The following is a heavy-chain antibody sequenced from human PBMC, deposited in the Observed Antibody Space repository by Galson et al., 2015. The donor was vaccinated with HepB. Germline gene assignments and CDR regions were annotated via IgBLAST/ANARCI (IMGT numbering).Heavy chain of an antibody. CDR1: GFTFSDYY. V-gene: IGHV3-11*06. D-gene: IGHD4-23*01. CDR2: ISSSSSYT. Sequence: SLRLSCAASGFTFSDYYMSWIRQAPGTGLEWVSYISSSSSYTNYADSVKGRFTISRDNAKNSLYLQMNSLRAEDTAVYYCASRPYGGKGWYFDLWGRGTLVTVSS. CDR3: ASRPYGGKGWYFDL. J-gene: IGHJ2*01.